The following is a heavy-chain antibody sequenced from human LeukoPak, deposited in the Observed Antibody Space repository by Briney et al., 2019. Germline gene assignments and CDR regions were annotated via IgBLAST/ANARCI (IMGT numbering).Heavy chain of an antibody. CDR2: IYYSGST. D-gene: IGHD6-19*01. Sequence: SETLSLTCTVSGGSINSYYWSWTRQPPGKGLEWIGYIYYSGSTNYNPSLKSRVTISVDTSKNQFSLKLTSVTAADTAVYYCARRAGDFDFWGQGTLVTVSS. J-gene: IGHJ4*02. CDR1: GGSINSYY. CDR3: ARRAGDFDF. V-gene: IGHV4-59*08.